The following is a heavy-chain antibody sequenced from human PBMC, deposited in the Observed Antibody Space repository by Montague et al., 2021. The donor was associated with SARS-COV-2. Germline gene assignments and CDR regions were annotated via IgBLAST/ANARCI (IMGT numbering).Heavy chain of an antibody. V-gene: IGHV4-39*07. CDR1: GGSISSSSYY. CDR3: ARGWFSPMLVVVIRGPFDY. Sequence: SETLSLTCTVSGGSISSSSYYWGWIRQPPGKGLEWIGAIYYSGXTXYXXXXKXRVTISVDTSKNQFSLKLSSVTAADRAVYYCARGWFSPMLVVVIRGPFDYWGQGARVTVSS. CDR2: IYYSGXT. D-gene: IGHD3-22*01. J-gene: IGHJ4*02.